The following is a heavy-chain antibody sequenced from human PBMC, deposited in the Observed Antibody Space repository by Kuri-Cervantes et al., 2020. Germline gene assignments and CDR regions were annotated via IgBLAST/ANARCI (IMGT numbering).Heavy chain of an antibody. Sequence: SETLSLTCTVSGGSVSSGSYYWSWIRQPSGKGLEWIGYIYYSGSTNYNPSLKSRFTISVDTSKNQFSLKLSSVTAADTAVYYCARGGGGVDYWGQGTLVTVSS. CDR1: GGSVSSGSYY. J-gene: IGHJ4*02. CDR3: ARGGGGVDY. CDR2: IYYSGST. D-gene: IGHD3-16*01. V-gene: IGHV4-61*01.